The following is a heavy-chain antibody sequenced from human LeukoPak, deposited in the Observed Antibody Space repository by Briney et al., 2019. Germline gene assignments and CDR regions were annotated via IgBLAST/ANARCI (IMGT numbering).Heavy chain of an antibody. J-gene: IGHJ4*02. CDR3: AKEMVRGDIINYSFDY. Sequence: GGSLRLSCAASGFTFSSYEMNWVRQAPGKGLEWVSYISSSGSTIYYADSVKGRFTISRDNSKNTLYLQMNSLRAEDTAVYYCAKEMVRGDIINYSFDYWGQGTLVTVSS. CDR2: ISSSGSTI. V-gene: IGHV3-48*03. D-gene: IGHD3-10*01. CDR1: GFTFSSYE.